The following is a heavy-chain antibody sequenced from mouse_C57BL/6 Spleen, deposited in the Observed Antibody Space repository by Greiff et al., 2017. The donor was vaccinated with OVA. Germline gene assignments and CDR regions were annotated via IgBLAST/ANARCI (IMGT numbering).Heavy chain of an antibody. CDR2: ISDGGSYT. Sequence: DVHLVESGGGLVKPGGSLKLSCAASGFTFSSYAMSWVRQTPEKRLEWVATISDGGSYTYYPDNVKGRFTISRDNAKNNLYLQMSHLKSEDTAMYYCARGLLDYWGQGTTLTVSS. CDR1: GFTFSSYA. CDR3: ARGLLDY. J-gene: IGHJ2*01. V-gene: IGHV5-4*01.